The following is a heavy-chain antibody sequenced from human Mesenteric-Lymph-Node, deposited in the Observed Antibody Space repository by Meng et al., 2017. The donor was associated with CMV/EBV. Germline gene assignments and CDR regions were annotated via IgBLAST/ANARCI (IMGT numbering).Heavy chain of an antibody. J-gene: IGHJ4*02. CDR2: INHSGST. D-gene: IGHD4-23*01. CDR1: GGSFSGYY. CDR3: ARHQRWLKSEGGFNY. V-gene: IGHV4-34*01. Sequence: LRQWAPGLLTPSETLSLAGAVYGGSFSGYYWSWIRQPPGKGLEWIGEINHSGSTNYNPSLKSRVTISVDTSKNQFSLKLSSVTAADTAVYYCARHQRWLKSEGGFNYWGQGTLVTVSS.